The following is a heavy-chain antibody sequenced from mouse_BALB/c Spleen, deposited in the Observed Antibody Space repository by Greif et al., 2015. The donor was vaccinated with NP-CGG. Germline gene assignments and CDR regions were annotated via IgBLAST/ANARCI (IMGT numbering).Heavy chain of an antibody. CDR1: GFSLTGYG. J-gene: IGHJ4*01. D-gene: IGHD1-1*02. V-gene: IGHV2-6-7*01. Sequence: VHLVESGPGLVAPSQSLSITCTVSGFSLTGYGVTWVRQPPGKGLEWLGMIWGDGSTDYNSALKSRLSISKDNSKSQVFLKMNSLQTDDTARYYCARHYAHYAMDYWGQGTSVTVSS. CDR3: ARHYAHYAMDY. CDR2: IWGDGST.